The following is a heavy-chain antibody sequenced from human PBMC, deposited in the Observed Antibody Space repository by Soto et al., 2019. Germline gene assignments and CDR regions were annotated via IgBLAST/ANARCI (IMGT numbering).Heavy chain of an antibody. V-gene: IGHV3-30*18. D-gene: IGHD6-13*01. Sequence: GGSLRLSCAASGFTFSSYGMHWVRQAPGKGLEWVAVISYDGSNKYYADSVKGRFTISRDNSKNTLYLQMNSLRAEDRAMYYCAKDDSSSWEGTDYWGQGTLVTVSS. CDR3: AKDDSSSWEGTDY. J-gene: IGHJ4*02. CDR2: ISYDGSNK. CDR1: GFTFSSYG.